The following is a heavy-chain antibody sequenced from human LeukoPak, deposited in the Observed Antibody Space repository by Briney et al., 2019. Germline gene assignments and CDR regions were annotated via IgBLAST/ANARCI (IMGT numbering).Heavy chain of an antibody. J-gene: IGHJ4*02. D-gene: IGHD6-19*01. V-gene: IGHV1-2*02. Sequence: ASLKVSCKASGYTFTGYYMHWVRQAPGQGLEYMGWINPNSGGTNYAQNFQGRVTMTRDTSISTAYMELSRLRSDDTAVYYCARARRPLEYSSGWYEDYWGQGTLVTVSS. CDR1: GYTFTGYY. CDR3: ARARRPLEYSSGWYEDY. CDR2: INPNSGGT.